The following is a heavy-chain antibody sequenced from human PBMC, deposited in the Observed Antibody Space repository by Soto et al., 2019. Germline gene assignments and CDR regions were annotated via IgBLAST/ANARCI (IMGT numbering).Heavy chain of an antibody. V-gene: IGHV1-46*01. J-gene: IGHJ3*02. CDR2: INPSGGST. Sequence: ASVKVSCKASGYTFTSYYMHWVRQAPGQGLEWMGIINPSGGSTSYAQKFQGRVTMTRDTSTSTVYMELSSLRSEDTAVYYCAAVWFGGLFAFDIWGQGTMVTVSS. CDR1: GYTFTSYY. D-gene: IGHD3-10*01. CDR3: AAVWFGGLFAFDI.